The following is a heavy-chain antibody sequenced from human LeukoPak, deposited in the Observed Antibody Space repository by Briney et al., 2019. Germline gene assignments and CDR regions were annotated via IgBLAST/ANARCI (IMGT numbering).Heavy chain of an antibody. Sequence: GASLKVSCKASGYTFNGYYMHWVRQAPGQGLEWMGWMNPYSGGTNYAQKFQGRVTMTSDSSITTAYMEVSRLTSDDTAVYYCAREGRVPIIRGVLLFDSWGQGTLVTVSS. J-gene: IGHJ4*02. CDR3: AREGRVPIIRGVLLFDS. CDR2: MNPYSGGT. CDR1: GYTFNGYY. D-gene: IGHD3-10*01. V-gene: IGHV1-2*02.